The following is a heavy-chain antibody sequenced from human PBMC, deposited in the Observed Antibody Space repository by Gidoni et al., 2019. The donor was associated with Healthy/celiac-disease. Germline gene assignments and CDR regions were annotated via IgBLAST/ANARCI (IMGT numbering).Heavy chain of an antibody. CDR1: GGSISSYY. CDR3: ARGYSYGSYYYYYYMDV. Sequence: QVQLQESGPGLVKPSETLSLTCTVSGGSISSYYWSWIRQPPGKGLEWIGYIYYSGSTNYNPSLKSRVTISVDTSKNQFSLKLSSVTAADTAVYYCARGYSYGSYYYYYYMDVWGKGTTVTVSS. CDR2: IYYSGST. D-gene: IGHD5-18*01. J-gene: IGHJ6*03. V-gene: IGHV4-59*08.